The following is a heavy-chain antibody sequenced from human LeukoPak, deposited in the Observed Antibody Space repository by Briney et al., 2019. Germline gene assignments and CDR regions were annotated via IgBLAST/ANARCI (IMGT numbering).Heavy chain of an antibody. Sequence: SETLPLTCTVSGGSISSSSYYWGWIRQPPGKGLEWIGSIYYSGSTYYNPSLKSRVTISVDTSKNQFSLKLSSVTAADTAVYYCARGPYYDFWSGYPFFDYWGQGTLVTVSS. CDR1: GGSISSSSYY. CDR2: IYYSGST. J-gene: IGHJ4*02. CDR3: ARGPYYDFWSGYPFFDY. D-gene: IGHD3-3*01. V-gene: IGHV4-39*01.